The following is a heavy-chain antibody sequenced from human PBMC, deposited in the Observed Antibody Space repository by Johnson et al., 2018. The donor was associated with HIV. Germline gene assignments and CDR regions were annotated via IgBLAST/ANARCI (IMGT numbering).Heavy chain of an antibody. V-gene: IGHV3-64*01. J-gene: IGHJ3*02. CDR2: ISNNGDNT. D-gene: IGHD3-22*01. CDR1: GFTFSSYA. CDR3: AKDWRDYYDSSDYDAFDI. Sequence: VQLVESGGGVVQPGRSLRLSCAASGFTFSSYAMHWVRQAPGKGLEYVSAISNNGDNTYYANSVKGRLTISRDNSKNTLYLQMNSLRAEDTAVYYCAKDWRDYYDSSDYDAFDIWGQGTMVAVSS.